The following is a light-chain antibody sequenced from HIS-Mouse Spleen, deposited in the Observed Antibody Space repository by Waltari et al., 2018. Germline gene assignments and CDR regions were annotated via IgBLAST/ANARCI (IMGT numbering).Light chain of an antibody. J-gene: IGKJ2*01. CDR3: QQYYSTPYT. CDR1: PSVLYSSNNKNY. Sequence: DIVMTQSPDSLAVSLGERAPINCQSSPSVLYSSNNKNYLAWYQQKPGQPPKLLIYWASTRESGVPDRFSGSGSGTDFTLTISSLQAEDVAVYYCQQYYSTPYTFGQGTKLEIK. V-gene: IGKV4-1*01. CDR2: WAS.